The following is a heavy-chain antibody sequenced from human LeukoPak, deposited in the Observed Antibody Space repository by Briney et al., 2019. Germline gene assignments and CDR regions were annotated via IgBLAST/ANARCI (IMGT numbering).Heavy chain of an antibody. CDR2: ISGSGGRT. V-gene: IGHV3-23*01. J-gene: IGHJ3*02. D-gene: IGHD3-9*01. CDR3: PRDSYLTRINVAFDI. Sequence: WGSLSLSCAVSGITLTNYGMSWVRQAPGKGLEWVGGISGSGGRTNYADSVKGRFTVSRDNPKNTLYLQMNSRRPDDTAVYYCPRDSYLTRINVAFDIWGQGTMVSVSS. CDR1: GITLTNYG.